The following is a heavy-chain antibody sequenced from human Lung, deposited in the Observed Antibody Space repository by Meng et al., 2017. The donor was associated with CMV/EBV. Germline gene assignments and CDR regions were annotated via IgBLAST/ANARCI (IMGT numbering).Heavy chain of an antibody. CDR3: ARDRGSRGLWSYFDY. Sequence: GGSLRLSCAASGFTFSSYWMSWVRQAPGKGLEWVANIKQDGSEKYYVDSVRGRFTISRDNAKNSLYLQMNSLRAEDTAAYYCARDRGSRGLWSYFDYWGQGTLVTVSS. CDR1: GFTFSSYW. CDR2: IKQDGSEK. V-gene: IGHV3-7*01. J-gene: IGHJ4*02. D-gene: IGHD2-21*01.